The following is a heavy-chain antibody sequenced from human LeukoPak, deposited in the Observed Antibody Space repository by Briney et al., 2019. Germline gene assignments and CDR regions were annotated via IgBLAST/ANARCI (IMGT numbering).Heavy chain of an antibody. CDR3: ARAGHSIVGATFDY. CDR1: GFTFSSYG. Sequence: GGSLRLSCAASGFTFSSYGMHWVRQAPGKGLEWVAGIWYDGSNKYYADSVKGRFTISRDNAKNSLYLQMNSLRAEDTAVYYCARAGHSIVGATFDYWGQGTLVTVSS. V-gene: IGHV3-33*01. J-gene: IGHJ4*02. CDR2: IWYDGSNK. D-gene: IGHD1-26*01.